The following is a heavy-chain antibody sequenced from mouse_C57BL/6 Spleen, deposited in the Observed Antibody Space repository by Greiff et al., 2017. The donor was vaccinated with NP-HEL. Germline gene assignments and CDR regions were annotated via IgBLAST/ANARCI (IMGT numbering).Heavy chain of an antibody. CDR2: ITPNNGGT. D-gene: IGHD1-1*01. J-gene: IGHJ4*01. CDR3: ARTYYGSRGDAMDY. Sequence: EVQLQQSGPELVKPGASVKIPCKASGYTFTDYNMDWVKQSHGKSLEWIGDITPNNGGTIYNQKFKGKATLTVDKSPSTAYMELRSLTSEDTAVYYCARTYYGSRGDAMDYWGQGTSVTVSS. CDR1: GYTFTDYN. V-gene: IGHV1-18*01.